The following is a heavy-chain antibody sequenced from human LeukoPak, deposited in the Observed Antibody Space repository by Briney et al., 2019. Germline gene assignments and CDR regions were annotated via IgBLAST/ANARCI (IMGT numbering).Heavy chain of an antibody. CDR2: INHSGST. J-gene: IGHJ4*02. V-gene: IGHV4-34*01. Sequence: SETLSLTCAVYGGSFSGYYWSWIRQPPGKGLEWIGEINHSGSTNYNPSLKSRVTISVDTSKSRFSLKLSSVTAADTAVYYCARGRALWLWGQGTLVTVSS. CDR1: GGSFSGYY. D-gene: IGHD3-10*01. CDR3: ARGRALWL.